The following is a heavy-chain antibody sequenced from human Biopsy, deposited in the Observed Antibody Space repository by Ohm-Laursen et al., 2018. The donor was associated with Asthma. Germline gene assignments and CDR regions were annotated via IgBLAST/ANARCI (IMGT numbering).Heavy chain of an antibody. V-gene: IGHV1-3*01. CDR2: INAGNGNT. Sequence: ASVKVSCKASGYTFINYAIHWVRQAPGQRLEWMGWINAGNGNTKYSQKFQGRVTISRDTSASTAYMDLSSPRSEDTAVYYCARTYYDFLTGQVNDAFDMWGQGTMVTVSS. CDR3: ARTYYDFLTGQVNDAFDM. D-gene: IGHD3-9*01. CDR1: GYTFINYA. J-gene: IGHJ3*02.